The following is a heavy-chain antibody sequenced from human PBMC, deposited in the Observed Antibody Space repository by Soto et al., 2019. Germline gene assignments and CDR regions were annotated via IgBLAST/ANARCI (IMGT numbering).Heavy chain of an antibody. J-gene: IGHJ4*02. CDR1: GFTFSGYA. Sequence: QVQLVESGGGVVQPGRSLRLSCAASGFTFSGYAMHWVRQASGEGLEWVAFISYDGSEEYYADSVKGRFTISRDNPKNTLFLQMNGLRTEDTAVYYCAKGSDSSWLLFDYWGQGTLVTVSS. D-gene: IGHD6-13*01. V-gene: IGHV3-30*18. CDR2: ISYDGSEE. CDR3: AKGSDSSWLLFDY.